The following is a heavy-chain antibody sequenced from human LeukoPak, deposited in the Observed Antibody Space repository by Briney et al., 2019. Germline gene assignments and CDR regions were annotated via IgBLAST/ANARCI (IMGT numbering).Heavy chain of an antibody. D-gene: IGHD2-2*02. CDR1: GFTLSKYA. CDR2: IDGGST. Sequence: PGGSLRLSCVASGFTLSKYAMSWVRQAPGKGLEWVSVIDGGSTYYADSVKGRFTISRDNSKNTLYLQMNSLRAEDTAVYYCARDCSSTSCYTWRWFDPWGQGTLVTVSS. CDR3: ARDCSSTSCYTWRWFDP. V-gene: IGHV3-23*03. J-gene: IGHJ5*02.